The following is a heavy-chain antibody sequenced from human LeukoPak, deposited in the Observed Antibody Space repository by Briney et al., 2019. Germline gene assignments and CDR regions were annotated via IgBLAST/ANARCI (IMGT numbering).Heavy chain of an antibody. V-gene: IGHV3-11*04. J-gene: IGHJ4*02. D-gene: IGHD6-19*01. CDR3: AKDPSIAVAGTPWDY. CDR2: ISSSGSTI. Sequence: GGSLRLSCAASGFTFSDYYMSWIRQAPGKGLEWVSYISSSGSTIYYADSVKGRFTISRDNAKNSLYLQMNSLRAEDTAVYYCAKDPSIAVAGTPWDYWGQGTLVTVSS. CDR1: GFTFSDYY.